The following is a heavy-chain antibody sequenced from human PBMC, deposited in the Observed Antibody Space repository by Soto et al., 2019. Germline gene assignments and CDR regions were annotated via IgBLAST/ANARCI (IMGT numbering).Heavy chain of an antibody. V-gene: IGHV4-30-2*01. CDR3: ARGSGRRTIFGTLTTWAGFDP. J-gene: IGHJ5*02. CDR2: IYHSGST. Sequence: QLQLQESGSGLVKPSQTLSLTCAVSGGSISSGGYSWSWIRQPPGKGLEWIGYIYHSGSTYYNPSLKSRVLILVNTYKNQFSLKLSSVTAADPAVYYCARGSGRRTIFGTLTTWAGFDPWGQGTLVTVSS. CDR1: GGSISSGGYS. D-gene: IGHD3-3*01.